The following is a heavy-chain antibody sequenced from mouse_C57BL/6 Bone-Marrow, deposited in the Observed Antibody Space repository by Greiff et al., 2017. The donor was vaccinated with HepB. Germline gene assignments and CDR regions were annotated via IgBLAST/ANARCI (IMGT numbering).Heavy chain of an antibody. CDR2: ISYSGST. CDR1: GYSITSGYD. D-gene: IGHD1-1*01. V-gene: IGHV3-1*01. CDR3: ARVGYYDHYFDY. Sequence: EVQRVESGPGMVKPSQSLSLTCTVTGYSITSGYDWHWIRHFPGNKLEWMGYISYSGSTNYNPSLKSRISITHDTSKNHFFLKLNSVTTEDTATYYCARVGYYDHYFDYWGQGTTLTVSS. J-gene: IGHJ2*01.